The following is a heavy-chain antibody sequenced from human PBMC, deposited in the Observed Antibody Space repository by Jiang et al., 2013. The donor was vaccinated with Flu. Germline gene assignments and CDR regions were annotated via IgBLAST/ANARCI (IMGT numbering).Heavy chain of an antibody. CDR3: ARGHYTGYDYGLGFDH. J-gene: IGHJ4*02. Sequence: QLVESGAELKKPGSSVKVSCKASGDTFSNAISWVRQAPGQGLEWMGGIIPIFYTTNYAQKFQGRVTITADKSTSTAYMELSSLRSEDTAVYYCARGHYTGYDYGLGFDHWGQGTLVTVSS. CDR2: IIPIFYTT. D-gene: IGHD5-12*01. V-gene: IGHV1-69*06. CDR1: GDTFSNA.